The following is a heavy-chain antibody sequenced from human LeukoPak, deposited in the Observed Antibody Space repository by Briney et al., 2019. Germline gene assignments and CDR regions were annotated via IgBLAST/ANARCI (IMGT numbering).Heavy chain of an antibody. CDR2: MSTSSTYI. Sequence: PGGSLRLSCAASGVYFRGYNMNWVRQAPGKGLEWVSSMSTSSTYIYYADSTKGRFTISRDDARSLLFLQMDSLRAEDTAVYYCVRDFAFGFCNTTTCRYPFDSWGQGTLVTVSS. D-gene: IGHD3-16*01. CDR3: VRDFAFGFCNTTTCRYPFDS. J-gene: IGHJ4*02. V-gene: IGHV3-21*06. CDR1: GVYFRGYN.